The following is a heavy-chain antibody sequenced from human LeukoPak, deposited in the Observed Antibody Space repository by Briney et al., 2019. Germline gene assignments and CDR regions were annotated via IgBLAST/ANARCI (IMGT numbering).Heavy chain of an antibody. D-gene: IGHD1-7*01. CDR2: IIPIFGTA. J-gene: IGHJ5*02. CDR1: GYTFTSYD. V-gene: IGHV1-69*13. CDR3: ARGVSGTTRFDP. Sequence: SVKVSCKASGYTFTSYDISWVRQAPGQGLEWMGGIIPIFGTANYAQKFQGRVTITADESTSTAYMELSSLRSEDTAVYYCARGVSGTTRFDPWGQGTLVTVSS.